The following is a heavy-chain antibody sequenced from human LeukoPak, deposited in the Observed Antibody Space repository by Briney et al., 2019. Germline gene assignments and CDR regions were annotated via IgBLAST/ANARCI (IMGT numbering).Heavy chain of an antibody. CDR1: GVTFSNYA. CDR3: TRDLMDYDVSTGLHHYYMDV. J-gene: IGHJ6*02. V-gene: IGHV3-74*01. Sequence: GGSLRLSCAASGVTFSNYAMSWVRQDPRKGLVWVSRINGDGRNINYADSVRGRFTISRDNAKNTLYLQMNTLRVEDTAVYYCTRDLMDYDVSTGLHHYYMDVWGQGTTVTVSS. CDR2: INGDGRNI. D-gene: IGHD3-9*01.